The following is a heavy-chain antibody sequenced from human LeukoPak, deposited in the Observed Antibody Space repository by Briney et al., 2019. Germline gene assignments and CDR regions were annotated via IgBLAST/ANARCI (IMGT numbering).Heavy chain of an antibody. Sequence: GSLRLSCAASGFTFSSYWMSWVRQAPGKGLEWVANIKQHGSEKYYVDSVKGRFTISRDNSKNTLYLQMNSLRAEDTAVYYCARDRKGVTYYYDSDDAFDIWGQGTMVTVSS. CDR2: IKQHGSEK. J-gene: IGHJ3*02. D-gene: IGHD3-22*01. CDR3: ARDRKGVTYYYDSDDAFDI. V-gene: IGHV3-7*01. CDR1: GFTFSSYW.